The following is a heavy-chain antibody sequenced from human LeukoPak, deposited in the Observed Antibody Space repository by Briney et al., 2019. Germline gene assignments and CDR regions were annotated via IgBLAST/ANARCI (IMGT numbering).Heavy chain of an antibody. D-gene: IGHD3-22*01. J-gene: IGHJ4*02. V-gene: IGHV3-7*01. CDR1: GFTFSSYW. Sequence: GGSLRLSCAASGFTFSSYWMSWVRQARGKGLEWVANIKQDGSEKYYVDSVKGRFTTSRDNAKNSLYLQMNSLRAEDTAVYYCARVRSPYDSSGYYGYRGQGTLVTVSS. CDR2: IKQDGSEK. CDR3: ARVRSPYDSSGYYGY.